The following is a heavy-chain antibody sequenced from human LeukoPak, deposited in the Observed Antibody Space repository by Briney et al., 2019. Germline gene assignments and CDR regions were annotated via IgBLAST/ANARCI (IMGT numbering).Heavy chain of an antibody. CDR2: ISGYNGNT. D-gene: IGHD3-10*01. J-gene: IGHJ3*02. CDR3: ARSLTIREGDAFDI. V-gene: IGHV1-18*01. CDR1: GYTFTTYG. Sequence: GASVKVSCKTSGYTFTTYGILWVRQAPGQGLEGMGWISGYNGNTNFARKLQGRVTMTTDTSTSTAYMELRSLRSDDTAVYYCARSLTIREGDAFDIWGQGTMVTVSS.